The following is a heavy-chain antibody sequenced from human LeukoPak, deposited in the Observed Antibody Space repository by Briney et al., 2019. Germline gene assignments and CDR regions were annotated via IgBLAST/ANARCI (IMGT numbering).Heavy chain of an antibody. CDR2: IYPRDGST. CDR1: GYTFTSNY. Sequence: ASVKVSCKASGYTFTSNYIHWVRQAPGQGLEWMGMIYPRDGSTSYAQKFQGRVTVTRATSTSTVHMELRGLRSEDTAVYYCARDQEGFDYWGQGTLVTVSS. J-gene: IGHJ4*02. CDR3: ARDQEGFDY. V-gene: IGHV1-46*01.